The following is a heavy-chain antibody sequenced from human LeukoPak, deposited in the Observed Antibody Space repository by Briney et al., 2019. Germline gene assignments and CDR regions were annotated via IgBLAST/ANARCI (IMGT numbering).Heavy chain of an antibody. CDR1: GFTTSRFA. CDR2: ISGTGHST. J-gene: IGHJ4*02. CDR3: ANHYYDFRSGYPRVLDY. V-gene: IGHV3-23*01. Sequence: GGSLRLSCAAAGFTTSRFAMTWVRQAPGKGLEWVSSISGTGHSTYYADSVKGRFTISRDNSKSTLFLQMNSLRAEDTAVYYCANHYYDFRSGYPRVLDYWGQGTLVTVSS. D-gene: IGHD3-3*01.